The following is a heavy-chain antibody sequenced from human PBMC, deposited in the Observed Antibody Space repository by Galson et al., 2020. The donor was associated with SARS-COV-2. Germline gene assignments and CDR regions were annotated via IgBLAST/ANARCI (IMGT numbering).Heavy chain of an antibody. CDR1: GFTFSSYA. D-gene: IGHD2-15*01. V-gene: IGHV3-23*01. J-gene: IGHJ4*02. Sequence: TGGSLRLSCAASGFTFSSYAMSWVRQAPGKGLEWVSAISGSGGSTYYADSVKGRFTISRDNSKNTLYLQMNSLRAEDTAVYYCAKDGDLIVGVNGYFDYWGQGTLVTVSS. CDR3: AKDGDLIVGVNGYFDY. CDR2: ISGSGGST.